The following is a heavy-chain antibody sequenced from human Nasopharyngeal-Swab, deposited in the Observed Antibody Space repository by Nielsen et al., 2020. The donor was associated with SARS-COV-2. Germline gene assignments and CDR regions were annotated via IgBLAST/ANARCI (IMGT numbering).Heavy chain of an antibody. Sequence: SETLSLTCTVSGGSISSYYWSWIRQPPGKGLEWIGRIYTSGSTNYNPSLKSRVTISVDTSKNQFSLKLSSVTAADTAVYYCAREYCSSTSCSHWYFDLWGRGTLVTVSS. CDR1: GGSISSYY. V-gene: IGHV4-4*08. CDR3: AREYCSSTSCSHWYFDL. D-gene: IGHD2-2*01. J-gene: IGHJ2*01. CDR2: IYTSGST.